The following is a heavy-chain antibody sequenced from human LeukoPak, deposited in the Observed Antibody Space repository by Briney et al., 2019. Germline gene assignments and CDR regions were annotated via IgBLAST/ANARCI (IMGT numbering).Heavy chain of an antibody. D-gene: IGHD4-17*01. Sequence: SETLSLTCAVYGGSSSGYYWGWIRQPPGRGLGWIGEINHSGSTNHNPSLKSRVTISVDTSKTQFSLKLRSVTAAATAVYYCARGHGDDGGNYFDYWGQGTLVTVSS. CDR3: ARGHGDDGGNYFDY. CDR1: GGSSSGYY. V-gene: IGHV4-34*01. CDR2: INHSGST. J-gene: IGHJ4*02.